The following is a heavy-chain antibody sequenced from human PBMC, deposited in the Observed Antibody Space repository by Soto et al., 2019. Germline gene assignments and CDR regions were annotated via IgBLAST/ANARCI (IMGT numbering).Heavy chain of an antibody. CDR3: ARESEDLTSNFDY. V-gene: IGHV3-21*06. CDR2: ISSTTNYI. Sequence: GGSLRLSCAASGFTFTRYSINWVRQAPGKGLEWVSSISSTTNYIYYGDSMKGRFTISRDNAKNSLYLEMNSLRAEDTAVYYCARESEDLTSNFDYWGQGTLVTVSS. J-gene: IGHJ4*02. CDR1: GFTFTRYS.